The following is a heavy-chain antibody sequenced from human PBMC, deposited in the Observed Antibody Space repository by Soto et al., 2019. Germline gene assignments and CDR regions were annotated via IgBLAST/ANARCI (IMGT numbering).Heavy chain of an antibody. D-gene: IGHD2-15*01. CDR1: GGSISSSSYY. Sequence: QLQLQESGPGLVKPSETLSLTCTVSGGSISSSSYYWGWIRQPPGKGMEWIGSIYYSGSTYYNPSLKRRVTLSVDTSKHQFSLKLSSVTAADTAVYYCASGIVVVVAATLGDYYYGMDVWGQGTTVTVSS. V-gene: IGHV4-39*01. CDR2: IYYSGST. CDR3: ASGIVVVVAATLGDYYYGMDV. J-gene: IGHJ6*02.